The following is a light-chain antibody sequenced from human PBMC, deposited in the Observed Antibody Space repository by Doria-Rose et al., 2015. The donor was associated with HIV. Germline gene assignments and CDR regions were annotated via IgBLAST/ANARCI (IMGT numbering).Light chain of an antibody. CDR1: SSNIGNNY. CDR3: GTWDNSLSAVL. J-gene: IGLJ2*01. CDR2: ENN. V-gene: IGLV1-51*02. Sequence: QSVLTQPPSVSAAVGQKVTISCSGSSSNIGNNYVSWYQQLPGTAPKVLIYENNKRPSGIPDRFSGSKSGTSATLGITGLQTGDEADYYCGTWDNSLSAVLFGGGTKVTVL.